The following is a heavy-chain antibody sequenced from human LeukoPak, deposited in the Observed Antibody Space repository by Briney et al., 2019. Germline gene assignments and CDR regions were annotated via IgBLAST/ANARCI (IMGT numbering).Heavy chain of an antibody. CDR3: ASGRQLGY. J-gene: IGHJ4*02. CDR1: GLTFSNYW. D-gene: IGHD6-13*01. CDR2: IKEDGSEK. Sequence: QPGGSLGLSCAASGLTFSNYWMSWVRQAPGKGLEWVANIKEDGSEKYYVDSVKGRFTISRDNARNSLYLQMNSLRAEDTAVYYCASGRQLGYWGQGTLVTVSS. V-gene: IGHV3-7*01.